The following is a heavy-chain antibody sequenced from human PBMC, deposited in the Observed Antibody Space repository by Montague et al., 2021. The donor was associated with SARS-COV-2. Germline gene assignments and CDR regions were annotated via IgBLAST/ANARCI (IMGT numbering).Heavy chain of an antibody. CDR3: ARDRRYCSGTSCYTGYYYYFMDV. CDR2: IYTSGST. V-gene: IGHV4-4*07. Sequence: SETLSLTCTVSGGSISSDYWSWIRQPAGKGLDWIGRIYTSGSTDYNPSLKSRVNMSLDTSKNQFSLKPSSVTAADTAVYYCARDRRYCSGTSCYTGYYYYFMDVWGKGTTVTVSS. J-gene: IGHJ6*03. D-gene: IGHD2-2*02. CDR1: GGSISSDY.